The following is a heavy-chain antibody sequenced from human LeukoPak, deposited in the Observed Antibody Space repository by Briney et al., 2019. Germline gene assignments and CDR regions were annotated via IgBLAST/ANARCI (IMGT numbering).Heavy chain of an antibody. D-gene: IGHD6-19*01. CDR1: GGSISSSYY. J-gene: IGHJ3*02. Sequence: SETLSLTCTVTGGSISSSYYWGWIRQPPGKGLEWIGTIYYSGRTYYNPSLKSRVTISVDTSKNQFSLKLSSVTAADTAVYYCARDRKQWLTSDAFDIWGQGTMVTVSS. CDR3: ARDRKQWLTSDAFDI. CDR2: IYYSGRT. V-gene: IGHV4-39*02.